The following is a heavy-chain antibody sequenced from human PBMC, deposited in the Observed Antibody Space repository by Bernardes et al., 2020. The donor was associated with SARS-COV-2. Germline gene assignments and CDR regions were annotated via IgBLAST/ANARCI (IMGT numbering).Heavy chain of an antibody. Sequence: SETLSLTCTVSGGSISSSSYYWGWIRQPPGKGLEWFGSIYYSGSTYYNPSLKSRVTISVDTSKNQFSLKLSSVTAADTAVYYCASLSIAARPGPLGFENYYYGMDVWGQGTTVTVSS. CDR3: ASLSIAARPGPLGFENYYYGMDV. CDR1: GGSISSSSYY. CDR2: IYYSGST. J-gene: IGHJ6*02. D-gene: IGHD6-6*01. V-gene: IGHV4-39*01.